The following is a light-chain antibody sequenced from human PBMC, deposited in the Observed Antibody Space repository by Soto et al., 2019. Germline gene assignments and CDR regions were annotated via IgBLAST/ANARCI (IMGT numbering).Light chain of an antibody. V-gene: IGLV2-23*02. CDR2: EVN. J-gene: IGLJ2*01. CDR1: SSDLGSYDL. Sequence: QSALTQPASVSGYPGQSITISCTGASSDLGSYDLVSWYQQNPGKTPRLIIYEVNKRPWGVSNRFSGSKSGNTASLTISGLQAEDEADYYCCSYTSSNTLVFGGGTKLTVL. CDR3: CSYTSSNTLV.